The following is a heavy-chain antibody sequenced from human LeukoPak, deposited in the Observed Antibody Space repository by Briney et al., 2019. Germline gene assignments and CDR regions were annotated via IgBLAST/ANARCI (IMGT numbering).Heavy chain of an antibody. CDR3: ARDSDYVDAFDI. J-gene: IGHJ3*02. V-gene: IGHV1-18*01. CDR2: INPNGGNT. Sequence: ASVKVSCKASGYKFTDYYMHWVRQAPGQGLEWMGWINPNGGNTKYAQKLQGRVTMTTDTSTSTAYMELRSLRSDDTAVYYCARDSDYVDAFDIWGQGTMVTVSS. D-gene: IGHD4-17*01. CDR1: GYKFTDYY.